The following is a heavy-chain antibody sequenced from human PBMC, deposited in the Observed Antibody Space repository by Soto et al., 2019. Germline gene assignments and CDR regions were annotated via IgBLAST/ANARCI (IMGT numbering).Heavy chain of an antibody. V-gene: IGHV3-15*01. J-gene: IGHJ4*02. Sequence: EVQLVESGGGLVKPGGSLRLSCAASGFTFSNAWMSWVRQAPGKGLEWVGRIKSKTDGGTTDYAAPVKGRFTISRDDSKNTLYLQMNSLKTEDTAVYYCRGHVVVAANANFDYWGQGTLVTVSS. CDR3: RGHVVVAANANFDY. CDR1: GFTFSNAW. D-gene: IGHD2-15*01. CDR2: IKSKTDGGTT.